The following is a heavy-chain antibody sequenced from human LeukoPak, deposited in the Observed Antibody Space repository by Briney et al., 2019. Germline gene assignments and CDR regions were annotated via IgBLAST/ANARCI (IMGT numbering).Heavy chain of an antibody. J-gene: IGHJ5*02. CDR2: IYYSGST. V-gene: IGHV4-39*01. D-gene: IGHD3-10*01. CDR1: GGSISSSSYY. Sequence: PSETLSLTCTVSGGSISSSSYYWGWIRQPPGKGLEWIGSIYYSGSTYYNPSLKSRVTISVDTSKNQFSLKLSSVTAADTAVYYCARRVDYYGSGSQNWFDPWGQGTLVTVPS. CDR3: ARRVDYYGSGSQNWFDP.